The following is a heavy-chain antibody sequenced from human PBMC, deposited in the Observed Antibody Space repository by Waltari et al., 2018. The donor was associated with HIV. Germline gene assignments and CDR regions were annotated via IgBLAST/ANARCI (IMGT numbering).Heavy chain of an antibody. J-gene: IGHJ4*02. CDR1: GFSVRNHW. V-gene: IGHV3-74*01. CDR3: ARASHYIEFSTFDGDYYFDF. D-gene: IGHD3-3*02. CDR2: INRDGSSR. Sequence: VQLVESGGGSIKTGGSLRLSCAASGFSVRNHWMDWVRQGPGKGLVLVARINRDGSSRNYADAVKGHFVISRDNARNTVYLQLNNLKVEDTAVYFCARASHYIEFSTFDGDYYFDFWGRGTRVAVSS.